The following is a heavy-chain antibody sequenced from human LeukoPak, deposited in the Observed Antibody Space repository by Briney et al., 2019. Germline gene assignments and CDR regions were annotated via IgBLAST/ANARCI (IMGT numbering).Heavy chain of an antibody. CDR3: ASSKTNGDSSGWYAWFDP. D-gene: IGHD6-19*01. J-gene: IGHJ5*02. V-gene: IGHV4-59*01. CDR1: GGSISSYY. CDR2: IYYSGST. Sequence: SETLSLTCTVSGGSISSYYWSWSRQPPGKGLEWIGYIYYSGSTKYNPSLKSRVSISVDTSKNQFSLKLSSATAADTAVYYCASSKTNGDSSGWYAWFDPWGQGTVVTVSS.